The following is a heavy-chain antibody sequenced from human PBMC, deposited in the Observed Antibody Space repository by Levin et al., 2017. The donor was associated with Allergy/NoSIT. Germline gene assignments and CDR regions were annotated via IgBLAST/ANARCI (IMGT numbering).Heavy chain of an antibody. D-gene: IGHD6-6*01. CDR2: ISYDGSSK. CDR1: GFTFTSYT. CDR3: ARPNGAYSSSSAGRF. Sequence: GGSLRLSCAASGFTFTSYTMHWVRQAPGKGLEWVAVISYDGSSKYYADSVKGRFTISRDNSKNTLYLQMNTLRAEDTAVYYCARPNGAYSSSSAGRFWGQGTLVTVSS. J-gene: IGHJ4*02. V-gene: IGHV3-30*04.